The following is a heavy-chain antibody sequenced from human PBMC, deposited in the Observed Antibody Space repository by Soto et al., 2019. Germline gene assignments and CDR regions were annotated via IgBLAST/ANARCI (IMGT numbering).Heavy chain of an antibody. V-gene: IGHV3-21*01. D-gene: IGHD6-13*01. CDR2: ISSSSSYI. CDR3: ARDGDSSSWYTTDAFDI. CDR1: GFTFSSYS. J-gene: IGHJ3*02. Sequence: GGSLRLSCAASGFTFSSYSMNWVRQAPGKGLEWVSSISSSSSYIYYADSVKGRFTISRDNAKNSLYLQMNSLRAEDTAVYYCARDGDSSSWYTTDAFDIWGQGTMVTVS.